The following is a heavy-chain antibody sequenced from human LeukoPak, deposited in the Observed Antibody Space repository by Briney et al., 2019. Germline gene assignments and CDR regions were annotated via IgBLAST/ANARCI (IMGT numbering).Heavy chain of an antibody. D-gene: IGHD2-15*01. CDR3: ARGRYCSGGSCYRRYYFDY. V-gene: IGHV1-8*03. J-gene: IGHJ4*02. Sequence: ASVKVSCKASGYTFTSYDINWVRQATGQGLEWMGWMNPNSGNTGYAQKFQGRVTITRNTSISTAYMELSSLRSEDTAMYYCARGRYCSGGSCYRRYYFDYWGQGTLVTVSS. CDR2: MNPNSGNT. CDR1: GYTFTSYD.